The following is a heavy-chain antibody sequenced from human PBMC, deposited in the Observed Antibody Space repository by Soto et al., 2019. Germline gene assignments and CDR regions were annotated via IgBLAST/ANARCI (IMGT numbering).Heavy chain of an antibody. D-gene: IGHD6-13*01. CDR1: GFTFSNYW. CDR2: INNDGSST. J-gene: IGHJ5*02. CDR3: ARPGSPYTSTSYDAHWFDP. V-gene: IGHV3-74*01. Sequence: LRLSCIASGFTFSNYWMQWVRQAPGKGLVWVARINNDGSSTTYADSVKGRFTISRDNAKNTLYLQMNSLRVEDTAVFYCARPGSPYTSTSYDAHWFDPWGQGALVTVSS.